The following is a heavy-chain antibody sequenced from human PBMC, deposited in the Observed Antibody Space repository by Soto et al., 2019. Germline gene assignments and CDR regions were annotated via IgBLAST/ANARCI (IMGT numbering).Heavy chain of an antibody. V-gene: IGHV3-23*01. J-gene: IGHJ4*02. CDR1: GFTFRTYA. CDR2: ISASGGTT. Sequence: GGSLRLSCAASGFTFRTYAMNWVRQAPGKGLEWVSGMEWVSGISASGGTTHYADSVKGRFTISRDNSKNTLYLQMNSLRAEDTAVYYCAKVFESCFGNRCYTSAFDYWGPGTLVTVSS. D-gene: IGHD2-15*01. CDR3: AKVFESCFGNRCYTSAFDY.